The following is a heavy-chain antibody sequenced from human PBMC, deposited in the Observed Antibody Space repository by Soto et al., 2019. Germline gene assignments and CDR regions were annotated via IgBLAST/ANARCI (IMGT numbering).Heavy chain of an antibody. V-gene: IGHV1-3*01. CDR1: GYTFTTYA. CDR3: ARDSTLSWFDP. Sequence: ASVKVSCKASGYTFTTYAMHWVRQAPGQRLEWMGWINAGNGNTKYSQKFQGRVTITRDTSASTAYMELSSLIFEDTAVYYCARDSTLSWFDPWGQGTLVTVSS. J-gene: IGHJ5*02. CDR2: INAGNGNT. D-gene: IGHD1-1*01.